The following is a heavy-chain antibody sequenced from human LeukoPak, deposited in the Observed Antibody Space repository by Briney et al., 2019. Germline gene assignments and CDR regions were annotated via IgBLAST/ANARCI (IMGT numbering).Heavy chain of an antibody. V-gene: IGHV3-21*01. J-gene: IGHJ4*02. D-gene: IGHD1-26*01. Sequence: TGGSLRLSCAASGFTFSSCSMNWVRQAPGKGLEWVSSISSSSSYIYYADSVKGRFTISRDNAKNSLYLQMNSLRAEDTAVYYCASPIVGATTIDYWGQGTLVTVSS. CDR3: ASPIVGATTIDY. CDR1: GFTFSSCS. CDR2: ISSSSSYI.